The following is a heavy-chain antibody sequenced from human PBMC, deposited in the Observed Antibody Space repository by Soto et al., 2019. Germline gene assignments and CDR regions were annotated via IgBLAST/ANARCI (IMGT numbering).Heavy chain of an antibody. Sequence: GGSLRLSCAASGFTFSSYGMHWVRQAPGKGLEWVAVIWYDGSNKYYADSVKGRFTISRDNSKNTLYLQMNSLRAEDTAVYYCARDSLHGSDPRYCSGGSCLRIMDVWGKGTTVTVSS. V-gene: IGHV3-33*01. CDR1: GFTFSSYG. J-gene: IGHJ6*03. D-gene: IGHD2-15*01. CDR2: IWYDGSNK. CDR3: ARDSLHGSDPRYCSGGSCLRIMDV.